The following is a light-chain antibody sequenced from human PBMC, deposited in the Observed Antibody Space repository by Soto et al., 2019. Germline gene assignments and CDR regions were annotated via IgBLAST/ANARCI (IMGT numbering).Light chain of an antibody. CDR2: ENN. CDR3: GTWDSSLXAGV. Sequence: QSVLTQPPSVSAAPGQKVTISCSGSSSNIGNNYVSWYQQLPGTAPKLLIYENNKRPSGIPDRFSGSKAGTSATLGITGLXXGDEADYYCGTWDSSLXAGVFGGGTK. CDR1: SSNIGNNY. J-gene: IGLJ3*02. V-gene: IGLV1-51*02.